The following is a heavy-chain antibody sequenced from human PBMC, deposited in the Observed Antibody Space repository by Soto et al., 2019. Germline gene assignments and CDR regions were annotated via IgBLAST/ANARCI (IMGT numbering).Heavy chain of an antibody. CDR1: GFTFSSYD. CDR2: IGTAGDT. V-gene: IGHV3-13*01. CDR3: ARGSAPYYYYYMDV. Sequence: PGGPLRLSCAASGFTFSSYDMHWVRQATGKGLEWVSAIGTAGDTYYPGSVKGRFNISSENAKNSLYLQMNSLRAGDTAVYYCARGSAPYYYYYMDVWGKGTTVTVSS. J-gene: IGHJ6*03.